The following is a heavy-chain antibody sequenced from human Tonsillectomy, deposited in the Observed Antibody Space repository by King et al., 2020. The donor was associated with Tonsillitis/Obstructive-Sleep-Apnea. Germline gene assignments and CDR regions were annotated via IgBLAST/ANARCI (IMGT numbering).Heavy chain of an antibody. CDR3: ARDLVGGTLTPAYSYYYIDV. CDR2: ISYDGRNK. J-gene: IGHJ6*03. V-gene: IGHV3-30*01. D-gene: IGHD4-17*01. CDR1: GFSFRTYA. Sequence: VQLVESGGGVVQPGRSLRLSCAASGFSFRTYAMHWVRQAPGKGLEWVAVISYDGRNKYDADSVKGRFTISRDNSKNTLFLQMNSLRREDTAVYYCARDLVGGTLTPAYSYYYIDVWGKGTTVSVSS.